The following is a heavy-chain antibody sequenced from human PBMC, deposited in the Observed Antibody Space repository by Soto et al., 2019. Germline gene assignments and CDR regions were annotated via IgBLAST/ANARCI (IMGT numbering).Heavy chain of an antibody. CDR1: GFTFSSYS. D-gene: IGHD3-22*01. Sequence: PGGSLRLSCAASGFTFSSYSMNWVRQAPGKGLEWVSYISSSGSTTHYADSVKGRFTISRDNAKNSLHLQMNSLRDEDTAVYYCARVLGTMRVGWDYRGQGTLVTVSS. V-gene: IGHV3-48*02. CDR2: ISSSGSTT. J-gene: IGHJ4*02. CDR3: ARVLGTMRVGWDY.